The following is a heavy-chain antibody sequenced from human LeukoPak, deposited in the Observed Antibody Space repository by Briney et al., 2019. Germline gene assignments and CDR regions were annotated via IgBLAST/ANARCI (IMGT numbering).Heavy chain of an antibody. V-gene: IGHV5-51*01. CDR2: FYPGDSDT. J-gene: IGHJ4*02. CDR1: GYSFTSYW. CDR3: ARHRTYYYDSSGYLIDY. Sequence: GQSLKISCKGSGYSFTSYWIGWVRQMPGKGLEWMGIFYPGDSDTRYSPSFQGQVTISADKSISTAYLQWSSLKASDTAMYYCARHRTYYYDSSGYLIDYWGQGTLVTVSS. D-gene: IGHD3-22*01.